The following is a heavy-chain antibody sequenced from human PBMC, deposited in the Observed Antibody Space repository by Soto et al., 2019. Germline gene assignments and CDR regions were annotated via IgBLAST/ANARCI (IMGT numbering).Heavy chain of an antibody. CDR1: GDSISTDY. Sequence: SETLSLPSTASGDSISTDYWSWIRQSPGKGLEWIGFIYYGGSTNYNPSLKSRVTISVDTPKHQFSLKMSSVTAADTAVYYCAKNWNWGSLVHWGQGTLVTVSS. V-gene: IGHV4-59*08. J-gene: IGHJ4*02. CDR2: IYYGGST. D-gene: IGHD7-27*01. CDR3: AKNWNWGSLVH.